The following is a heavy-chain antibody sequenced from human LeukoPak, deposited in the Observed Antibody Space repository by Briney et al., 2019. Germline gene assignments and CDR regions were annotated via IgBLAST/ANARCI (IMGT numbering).Heavy chain of an antibody. J-gene: IGHJ4*02. D-gene: IGHD3-9*01. CDR2: INSEGSST. CDR3: ARASFRVYNILTGYYTLIDY. CDR1: GFTFSSYW. V-gene: IGHV3-74*01. Sequence: GGSLRLSCAASGFTFSSYWMHWVRQAPGKGLVWVSRINSEGSSTTYADSVKGRFTISRDNAKNTLCLQMSSLRAEDTAVYYCARASFRVYNILTGYYTLIDYWGQGTLVTVSS.